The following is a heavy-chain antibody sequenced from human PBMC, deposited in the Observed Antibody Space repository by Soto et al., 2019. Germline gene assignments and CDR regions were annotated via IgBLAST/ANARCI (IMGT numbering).Heavy chain of an antibody. Sequence: GGSLRLSCAASGFTFRSFTMNWVRQAPGKGLEWVSTIISNSAYIYYTDALRGRFTISRDNAKNSLHLQINSLRAEDTAVYYCTMDASRDSSARGWFDPWGPGTLVTVSS. CDR3: TMDASRDSSARGWFDP. D-gene: IGHD6-13*01. CDR2: IISNSAYI. J-gene: IGHJ5*02. CDR1: GFTFRSFT. V-gene: IGHV3-21*01.